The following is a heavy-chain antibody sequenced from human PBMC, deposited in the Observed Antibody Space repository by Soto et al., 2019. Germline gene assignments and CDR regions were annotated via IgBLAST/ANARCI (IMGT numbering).Heavy chain of an antibody. Sequence: ASVKVSCRASGYTFTTYGISWVRQAPGQGLEWMGWISPYNGTTKYAEKFQGEMTMTTDTATSTAYMDLRSLRSDDTAVYYCARDGERDTGLNFYYYLHGMDAWGQGTRVTVSS. V-gene: IGHV1-18*04. CDR2: ISPYNGTT. D-gene: IGHD1-1*01. CDR1: GYTFTTYG. CDR3: ARDGERDTGLNFYYYLHGMDA. J-gene: IGHJ6*02.